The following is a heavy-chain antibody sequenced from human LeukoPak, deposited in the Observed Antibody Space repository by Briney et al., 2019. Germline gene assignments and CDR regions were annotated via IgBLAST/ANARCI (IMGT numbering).Heavy chain of an antibody. Sequence: GGSLRLSCAASGFTFSSYNMNWVRQAPGKGLEWVSYISSSSTTIYYADSVKGRFTISRDNAKNSLYLQMNSLRAEDTAVYYCARDKISALHAFDIWGQGTMVTVSS. CDR1: GFTFSSYN. V-gene: IGHV3-48*04. J-gene: IGHJ3*02. D-gene: IGHD2-15*01. CDR3: ARDKISALHAFDI. CDR2: ISSSSTTI.